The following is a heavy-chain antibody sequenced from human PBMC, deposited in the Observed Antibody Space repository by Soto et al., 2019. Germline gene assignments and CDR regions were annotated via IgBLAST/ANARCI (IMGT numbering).Heavy chain of an antibody. CDR2: IYWDDDK. D-gene: IGHD2-21*02. Sequence: QITLKESGPTLVKPTQTLTLTCTFSGLSLSTTGVGVGWIRQPPGKALEWLALIYWDDDKRYSPSLKSRLTITKYTSKNPMVLTMTNMDPVDTATYYCVQSRCGGDCLQSYSSLSYYGLDVWGQGTTVTVSS. J-gene: IGHJ6*02. CDR1: GLSLSTTGVG. CDR3: VQSRCGGDCLQSYSSLSYYGLDV. V-gene: IGHV2-5*02.